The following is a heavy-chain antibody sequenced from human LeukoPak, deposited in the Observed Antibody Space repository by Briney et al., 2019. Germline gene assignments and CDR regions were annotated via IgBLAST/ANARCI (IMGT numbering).Heavy chain of an antibody. CDR1: GGSISSYY. J-gene: IGHJ6*02. Sequence: PSETLSLTCTVSGGSISSYYWSWIRQPAGKGLEWIGRIYTSGSTNYNPSLKSRVTMSVDTSKNQFSLKLSSVTAADTAVYYCARDFSGITIFGVVIPDYYYGMDVWGQGTTVTVSS. CDR3: ARDFSGITIFGVVIPDYYYGMDV. D-gene: IGHD3-3*01. CDR2: IYTSGST. V-gene: IGHV4-4*07.